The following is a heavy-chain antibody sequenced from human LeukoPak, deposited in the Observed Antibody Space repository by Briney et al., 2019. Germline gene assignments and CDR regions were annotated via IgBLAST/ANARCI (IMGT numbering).Heavy chain of an antibody. CDR2: IYSSGST. CDR1: GGSISGYY. Sequence: SSETLSLTCTVSGGSISGYYWSWIRQPPGKGLEWIGYIYSSGSTKYNPSLNSRVTILVDTSKNQFSLTLRSVTAADTAVYYCARGTRKAAGTYYWGQGTLVTVSS. V-gene: IGHV4-59*01. CDR3: ARGTRKAAGTYY. J-gene: IGHJ4*02. D-gene: IGHD6-13*01.